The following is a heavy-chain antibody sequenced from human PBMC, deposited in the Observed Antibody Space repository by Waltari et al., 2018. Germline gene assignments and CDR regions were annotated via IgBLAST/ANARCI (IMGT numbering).Heavy chain of an antibody. Sequence: GLEWIGEIYHSGSTNYNPSLKSRVTISVDKSKNQFSLKLSSVTAADTAVYYCARDRVEDIVLMGNAAGDAFDIWGQGTMVTVSS. J-gene: IGHJ3*02. V-gene: IGHV4-4*02. CDR3: ARDRVEDIVLMGNAAGDAFDI. CDR2: IYHSGST. D-gene: IGHD2-8*01.